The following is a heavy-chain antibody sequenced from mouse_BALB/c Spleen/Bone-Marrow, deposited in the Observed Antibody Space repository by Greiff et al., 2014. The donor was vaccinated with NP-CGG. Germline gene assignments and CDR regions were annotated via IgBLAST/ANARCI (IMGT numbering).Heavy chain of an antibody. CDR3: ARIGCGSSD. CDR1: GFTFSTYA. CDR2: ISSGGSYT. Sequence: EVHLVESGGGLVKPGGSLKLSCAASGFTFSTYAMSWVRQSPEKRLEWVAEISSGGSYTYYPDTVTGRFTISRDNAKNTLYLEMSSLRSEDTAMYYCARIGCGSSDWGQGTPVTVSA. J-gene: IGHJ3*01. D-gene: IGHD1-1*01. V-gene: IGHV5-9-4*01.